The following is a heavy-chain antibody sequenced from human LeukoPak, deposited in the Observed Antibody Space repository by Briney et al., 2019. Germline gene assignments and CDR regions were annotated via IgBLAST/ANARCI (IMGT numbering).Heavy chain of an antibody. CDR2: ISSSSSYI. CDR3: AREGWLQSRPFDY. V-gene: IGHV3-21*01. CDR1: GFTFSSYS. Sequence: PGGSLRLSCAASGFTFSSYSMNWVRQAPGKGLELVSSISSSSSYIYYADSVKGRFTISRDNAKNSLYLQMNSLRAEDTAVYYCAREGWLQSRPFDYWGQGTLVTVSS. J-gene: IGHJ4*02. D-gene: IGHD5-24*01.